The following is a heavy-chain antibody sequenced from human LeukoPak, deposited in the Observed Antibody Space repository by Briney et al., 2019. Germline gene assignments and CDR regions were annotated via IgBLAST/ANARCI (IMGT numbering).Heavy chain of an antibody. D-gene: IGHD2-15*01. CDR3: ASQKMVYCSGGSCYSNDY. J-gene: IGHJ4*02. CDR2: IIPIFGTA. Sequence: GASVKVSCKASGGTVSSYAISWVRQAPGQGLEWMGGIIPIFGTANYAQKFQGRVTITADKSTSTAYMELSSLRSGDSAVYYCASQKMVYCSGGSCYSNDYWGQGTLVTV. CDR1: GGTVSSYA. V-gene: IGHV1-69*06.